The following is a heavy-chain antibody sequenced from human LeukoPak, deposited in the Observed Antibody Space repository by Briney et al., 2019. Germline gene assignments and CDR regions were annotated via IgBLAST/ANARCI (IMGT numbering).Heavy chain of an antibody. Sequence: ASVTVSFTASVYTFTIYGISWVRQAPGQGLEWMGWISAYNGNTNYSQKLQGRVTMTTDTSTSTAYMELRSLRSDDTAVYYCAREKGLNIAAPKDYWGQGTLVTVSS. D-gene: IGHD6-6*01. CDR3: AREKGLNIAAPKDY. V-gene: IGHV1-18*01. CDR1: VYTFTIYG. J-gene: IGHJ4*02. CDR2: ISAYNGNT.